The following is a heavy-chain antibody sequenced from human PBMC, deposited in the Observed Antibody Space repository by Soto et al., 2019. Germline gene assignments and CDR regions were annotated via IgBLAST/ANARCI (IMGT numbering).Heavy chain of an antibody. V-gene: IGHV4-34*01. D-gene: IGHD6-13*01. CDR2: INHSGST. Sequence: SETLSLTCAVYGGSFGGYYWSGIRQPPGKGLEWIGEINHSGSTNYNPSLKSRVTISVDTSKNQFSLKLSSVTAAGTAVYYCARDIAAAGYLDYWGQGTLVTV. CDR3: ARDIAAAGYLDY. CDR1: GGSFGGYY. J-gene: IGHJ4*02.